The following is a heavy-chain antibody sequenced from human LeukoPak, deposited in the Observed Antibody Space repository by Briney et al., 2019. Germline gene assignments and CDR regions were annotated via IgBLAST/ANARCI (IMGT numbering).Heavy chain of an antibody. J-gene: IGHJ3*02. CDR1: GGSISSYY. CDR3: ARGPGPLSTDAFDI. CDR2: IYTSGST. Sequence: SETLSLTCTVSGGSISSYYWSWIRQPAGKGLEWIGRIYTSGSTNYNPSLKSRVTISVDTSKNQFSLKLSSVTAADTAGYYFARGPGPLSTDAFDIWGQGAMVTVSS. V-gene: IGHV4-4*07.